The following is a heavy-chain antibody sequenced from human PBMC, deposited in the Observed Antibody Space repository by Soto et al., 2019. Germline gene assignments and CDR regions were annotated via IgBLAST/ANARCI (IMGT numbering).Heavy chain of an antibody. J-gene: IGHJ6*02. CDR3: ARGAVPAATYSYYGMDV. V-gene: IGHV1-69*01. Sequence: QVQLVQSGAEVKKPGSSVKVSCKASGGTFSSYAISWVRQAPGQGLEWMGGIIPIFGTANYAQKFQGRVTITADESTSTAYMELSSLRSEDTAVYYCARGAVPAATYSYYGMDVWGQGTTVTVSS. CDR1: GGTFSSYA. D-gene: IGHD2-2*01. CDR2: IIPIFGTA.